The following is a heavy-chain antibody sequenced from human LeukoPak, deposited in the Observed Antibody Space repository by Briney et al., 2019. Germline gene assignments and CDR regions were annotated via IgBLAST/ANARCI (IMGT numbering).Heavy chain of an antibody. CDR1: GFTFDDYA. CDR2: ISGVGGRT. D-gene: IGHD5-18*01. CDR3: AKDPGYGPNYYYYGMDV. Sequence: GGSLRLSCAASGFTFDDYAMHWVRQAPGKGLEWVALISGVGGRTYYAHSVNGRFTISRDNRKNSLYLQMNNLRTEDTALYYCAKDPGYGPNYYYYGMDVWGQGTTVTVSS. J-gene: IGHJ6*02. V-gene: IGHV3-43*02.